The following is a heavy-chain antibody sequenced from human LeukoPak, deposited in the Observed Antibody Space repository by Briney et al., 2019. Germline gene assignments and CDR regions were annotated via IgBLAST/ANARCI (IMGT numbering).Heavy chain of an antibody. CDR3: ANDDGDY. J-gene: IGHJ4*02. V-gene: IGHV3-23*01. D-gene: IGHD5-24*01. Sequence: GGTLRLSCAASGFTFSSYAMNWVRQAPGKGLEWVSGISGSGGSTYYADSVKGRFTISRDNSKNTPYLEMNSLRAEDTAVYYCANDDGDYWGQGTLVTVSS. CDR1: GFTFSSYA. CDR2: ISGSGGST.